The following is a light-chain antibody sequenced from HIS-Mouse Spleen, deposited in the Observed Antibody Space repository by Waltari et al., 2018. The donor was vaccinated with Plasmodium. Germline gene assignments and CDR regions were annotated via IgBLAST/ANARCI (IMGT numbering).Light chain of an antibody. J-gene: IGKJ4*01. CDR3: QQYYSYPPT. CDR1: QGISSY. Sequence: AIRMTQSPSSFSASTGDRVTITWRASQGISSYLAWYQQKPGKAPKLLIYAASTLLSGVPSRFSGSGSGTDFTRTISCLQSEDFATYYCQQYYSYPPTFGGGTKVEIK. V-gene: IGKV1-8*01. CDR2: AAS.